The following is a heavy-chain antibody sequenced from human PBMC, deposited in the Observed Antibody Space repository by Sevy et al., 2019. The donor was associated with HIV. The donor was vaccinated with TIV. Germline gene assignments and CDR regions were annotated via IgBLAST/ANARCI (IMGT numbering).Heavy chain of an antibody. CDR1: EFTFSFYN. V-gene: IGHV3-21*01. CDR3: AREYGSGHYHHHGMDV. CDR2: ISRTSTYV. D-gene: IGHD3-10*01. Sequence: GGSLRLSCAASEFTFSFYNMNWVRQAPGKGLEWVSSISRTSTYVDYSDSVRGRFTISRDNAKNSVYLQINSLRAEDTAVYFCAREYGSGHYHHHGMDVWGQGTTVTVSS. J-gene: IGHJ6*02.